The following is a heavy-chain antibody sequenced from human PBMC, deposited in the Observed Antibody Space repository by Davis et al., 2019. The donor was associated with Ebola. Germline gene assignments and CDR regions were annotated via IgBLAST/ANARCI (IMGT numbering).Heavy chain of an antibody. CDR2: IGTSGGYT. D-gene: IGHD6-19*01. CDR3: TKDRASGWYGVNLFEY. Sequence: GESLKISCAASGFTFSSYAMSWVRQAPGRGLEWVAGIGTSGGYTASGGINTYYADSVKGRFTISRDNSKSTLYLQMNSLSAEDTAIYYCTKDRASGWYGVNLFEYWGQGILVTVSS. J-gene: IGHJ4*02. V-gene: IGHV3-23*01. CDR1: GFTFSSYA.